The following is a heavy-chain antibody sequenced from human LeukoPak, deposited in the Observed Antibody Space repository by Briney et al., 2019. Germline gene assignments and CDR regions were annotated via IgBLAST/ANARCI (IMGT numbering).Heavy chain of an antibody. V-gene: IGHV1-2*02. CDR1: GFTFASYE. J-gene: IGHJ4*02. CDR3: ARDTGVGATYYFDY. Sequence: ASVKVSCKASGFTFASYEINWVRQTPGQGLEWMGWMNPHSGGTNYAQKFQGRVTMTRDTSISTAYMELSRLRSDDTAVYYCARDTGVGATYYFDYWGQGTLVTVSS. D-gene: IGHD1-26*01. CDR2: MNPHSGGT.